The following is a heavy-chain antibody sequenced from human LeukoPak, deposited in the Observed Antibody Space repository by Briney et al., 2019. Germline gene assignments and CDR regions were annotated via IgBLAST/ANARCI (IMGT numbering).Heavy chain of an antibody. Sequence: VASVKVSCKASGYTFTSYGISWVRQAPGQGLEWMGWISAYNGNTNYAQKLQGRVTMTTDTSTSTAYMELRSLRSDDTAVYYCARDLLVSTVTTAYYYYYMDVWGKGTTVTVSS. V-gene: IGHV1-18*01. D-gene: IGHD4-17*01. CDR3: ARDLLVSTVTTAYYYYYMDV. J-gene: IGHJ6*03. CDR2: ISAYNGNT. CDR1: GYTFTSYG.